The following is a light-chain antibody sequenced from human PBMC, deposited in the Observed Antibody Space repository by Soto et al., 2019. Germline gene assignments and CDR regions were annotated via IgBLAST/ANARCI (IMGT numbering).Light chain of an antibody. CDR3: HHFGSLPET. V-gene: IGKV3-20*01. CDR2: SAS. Sequence: EVVLTQSPGTLSLSPGERVTFSGGAGKSVASTYLAWTQQKPGRAPRLLFYSASSRATGFPDRFSGSGSGTDFTLTISRLEPEDFAVYYCHHFGSLPETFGQGTSVE. J-gene: IGKJ1*01. CDR1: KSVASTY.